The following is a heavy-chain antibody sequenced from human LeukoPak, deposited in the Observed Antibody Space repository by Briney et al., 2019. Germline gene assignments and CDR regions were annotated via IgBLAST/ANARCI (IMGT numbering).Heavy chain of an antibody. J-gene: IGHJ5*02. V-gene: IGHV1-18*01. Sequence: ASVKVSCKASGYTFTSYGISWVRQAPGQGLEWMGWISAYNGNTNYAQKLQGRVTMTTDTSTSTAYMELRSLRSDDTAVYYCARVARPGGPRNNWFDPWGQGTLVTVSS. D-gene: IGHD3-10*01. CDR2: ISAYNGNT. CDR1: GYTFTSYG. CDR3: ARVARPGGPRNNWFDP.